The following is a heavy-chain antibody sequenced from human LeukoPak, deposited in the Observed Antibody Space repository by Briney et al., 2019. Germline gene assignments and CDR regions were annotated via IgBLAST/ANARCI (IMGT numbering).Heavy chain of an antibody. Sequence: PGGSLRLSCAASGFTFSSYAMSWVRQAPGKGLEWVSAISGSGGSTYYADSVKGRFTISRDNSKNTLYLQMNSLRAEDTAVYYCAKDTAVAGRYYYFDYWGQGTLVTVSS. CDR3: AKDTAVAGRYYYFDY. CDR2: ISGSGGST. D-gene: IGHD6-19*01. J-gene: IGHJ4*02. V-gene: IGHV3-23*01. CDR1: GFTFSSYA.